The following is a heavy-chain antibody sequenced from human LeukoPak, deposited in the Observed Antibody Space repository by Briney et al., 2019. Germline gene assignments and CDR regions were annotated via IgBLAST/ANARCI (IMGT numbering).Heavy chain of an antibody. V-gene: IGHV1-18*01. Sequence: GASVKVSCKASGYTFTIYGIRWVRQAPGEGLEWMGWISAYNGNTNYAQKLQGRVTMTTDTSTRTAYMELRSMRSDDTAVYYCARDKSLRGYFGDWGQGTLVTVSS. CDR3: ARDKSLRGYFGD. J-gene: IGHJ4*02. CDR2: ISAYNGNT. CDR1: GYTFTIYG.